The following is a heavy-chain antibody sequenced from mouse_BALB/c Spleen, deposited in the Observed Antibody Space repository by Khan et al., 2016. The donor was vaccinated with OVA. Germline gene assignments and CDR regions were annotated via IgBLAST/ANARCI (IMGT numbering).Heavy chain of an antibody. CDR2: IWSGGNA. CDR3: ARNSDRYDSSY. D-gene: IGHD2-14*01. Sequence: QVQLKESGPGLVQPSQSLSITCTVSGFSLTTYGIHWVRQSPGKGLEWLGVIWSGGNADYNAALISRLRISKGNSKSQGVYKMNSLQADDTAIYYCARNSDRYDSSYWGQGTLVTVSA. CDR1: GFSLTTYG. J-gene: IGHJ3*01. V-gene: IGHV2-4-1*01.